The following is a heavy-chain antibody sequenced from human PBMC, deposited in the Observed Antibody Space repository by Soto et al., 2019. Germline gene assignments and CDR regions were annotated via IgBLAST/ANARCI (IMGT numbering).Heavy chain of an antibody. D-gene: IGHD3-3*01. Sequence: QVQLQGSGPGLVRPSETLSLTCAVSGVSTSGFYWSWIRQPPGKGLEYIGYIYYSGRTYYNPSFKSRVTVSLASSKNQYSLKLTSVTAADTAIYYCARGHLWLEDWGQGTLVIVAS. CDR3: ARGHLWLED. J-gene: IGHJ4*02. CDR2: IYYSGRT. V-gene: IGHV4-59*01. CDR1: GVSTSGFY.